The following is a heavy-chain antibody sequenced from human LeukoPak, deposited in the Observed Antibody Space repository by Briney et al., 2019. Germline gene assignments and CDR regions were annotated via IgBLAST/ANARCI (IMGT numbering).Heavy chain of an antibody. CDR1: GYTFTSYD. Sequence: ASVKVSCKASGYTFTSYDINWVRQATGQGLEWMGWMNPNSGNTGYAQKFQGRVTMTRNTSISTAYMELSSLRSEDTAVYYCARGRGVIVGNYFDCWGQGTLVTVSS. CDR2: MNPNSGNT. D-gene: IGHD3-22*01. V-gene: IGHV1-8*01. J-gene: IGHJ4*02. CDR3: ARGRGVIVGNYFDC.